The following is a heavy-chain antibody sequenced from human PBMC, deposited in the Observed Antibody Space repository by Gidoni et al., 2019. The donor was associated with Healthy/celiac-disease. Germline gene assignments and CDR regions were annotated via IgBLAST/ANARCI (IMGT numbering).Heavy chain of an antibody. CDR3: AHRGYSEA. D-gene: IGHD3-22*01. J-gene: IGHJ5*02. CDR1: GFSPSTNGMG. Sequence: QITLKESGPTLVKPTQTLTLTCTFSGFSPSTNGMGVGCLRQPPGKALEWLALIYWNDDKRYNPSLKSRLTITRDTSKNQVVLTMTNMDPVDTATYYCAHRGYSEAWGQGTLVTVSS. V-gene: IGHV2-5*01. CDR2: IYWNDDK.